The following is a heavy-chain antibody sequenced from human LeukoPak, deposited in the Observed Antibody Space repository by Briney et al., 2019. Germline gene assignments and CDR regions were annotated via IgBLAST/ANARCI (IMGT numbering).Heavy chain of an antibody. CDR2: IKSKTDGGTT. CDR1: GFTFSSAS. J-gene: IGHJ4*02. Sequence: GGSLRLSCAASGFTFSSASMSWVRQAPGKGLEWVGRIKSKTDGGTTDYAAPVKGRFTISRDESINTLSLQMNSLKTENTAVYYCTTDGYRSSWALEYWGQGTLVTVSS. CDR3: TTDGYRSSWALEY. V-gene: IGHV3-15*01. D-gene: IGHD6-13*01.